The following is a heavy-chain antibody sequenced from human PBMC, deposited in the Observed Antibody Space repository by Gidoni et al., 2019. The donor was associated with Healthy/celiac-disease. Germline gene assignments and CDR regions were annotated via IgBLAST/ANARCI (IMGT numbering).Heavy chain of an antibody. CDR1: GGSISSYY. V-gene: IGHV4-4*07. Sequence: QVQLQESGPGLVKPSETLSLTCTGSGGSISSYYWSWIRQPAGKGLDWIGRIYTSGSTNYNPSLTSRVTMSVDTSKNQFSLKLSSVTAADTAVYYCAGVSSWALTFNRGYYYYMDVWGKGTTVTVSS. D-gene: IGHD2-15*01. J-gene: IGHJ6*03. CDR2: IYTSGST. CDR3: AGVSSWALTFNRGYYYYMDV.